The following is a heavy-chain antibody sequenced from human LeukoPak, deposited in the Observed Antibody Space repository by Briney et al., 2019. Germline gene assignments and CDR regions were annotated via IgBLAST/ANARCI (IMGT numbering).Heavy chain of an antibody. V-gene: IGHV4-39*01. Sequence: SETQSLTCTVSGGSISSSSYYWGWIRQPPGKGLEWIGSIYYSGSTYYNPSLKSRVTISVDTSKNQFSLKLSSVTAADTAVYYCARPSLTGDAFDIWGQGTMVTVSS. CDR1: GGSISSSSYY. CDR2: IYYSGST. D-gene: IGHD7-27*01. CDR3: ARPSLTGDAFDI. J-gene: IGHJ3*02.